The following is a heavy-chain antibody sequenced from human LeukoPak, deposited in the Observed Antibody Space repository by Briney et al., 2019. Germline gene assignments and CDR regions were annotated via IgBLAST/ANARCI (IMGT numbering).Heavy chain of an antibody. CDR2: INPNSGGT. Sequence: ASVTVSCTASGYTFTCYDLHWVRQAPGQGLEWMGWINPNSGGTNYAQKFQGRITMTSDTSISTAYMELSSLRSDDTAVYYCAGSAEYSYGRRYYYYYMDVWGKGTTVTVSS. J-gene: IGHJ6*03. CDR3: AGSAEYSYGRRYYYYYMDV. CDR1: GYTFTCYD. V-gene: IGHV1-2*02. D-gene: IGHD5-18*01.